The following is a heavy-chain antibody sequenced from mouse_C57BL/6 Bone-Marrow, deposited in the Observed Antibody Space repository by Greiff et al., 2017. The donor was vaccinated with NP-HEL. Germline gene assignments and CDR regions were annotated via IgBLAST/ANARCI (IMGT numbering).Heavy chain of an antibody. CDR2: IDPSDSYT. Sequence: VQLQQPGAELVKPGASVKLSCKASGYTFTSYWMQWVKQRPGQGLEWIGEIDPSDSYTNYNPKFKGKATLTVDTSSSTAYMQLSSLTSEDAAVYYCAGSSYRFAYWGQGTLVTVSA. V-gene: IGHV1-50*01. CDR3: AGSSYRFAY. D-gene: IGHD1-1*01. J-gene: IGHJ3*01. CDR1: GYTFTSYW.